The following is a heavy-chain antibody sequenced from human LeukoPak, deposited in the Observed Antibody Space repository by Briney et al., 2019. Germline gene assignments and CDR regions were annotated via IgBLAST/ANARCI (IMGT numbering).Heavy chain of an antibody. D-gene: IGHD3-3*01. J-gene: IGHJ5*02. CDR2: IYYSGST. Sequence: SETLSLTCTVSGGSISSSSYYWGWLRQPPGKGLEWIGSIYYSGSTYYNPSLKSRVTISVDTSKNQFSLKLSSVTAADTAVYYCARGAGIFGVVINNWFDPWGQGTLVTVSS. CDR3: ARGAGIFGVVINNWFDP. V-gene: IGHV4-39*01. CDR1: GGSISSSSYY.